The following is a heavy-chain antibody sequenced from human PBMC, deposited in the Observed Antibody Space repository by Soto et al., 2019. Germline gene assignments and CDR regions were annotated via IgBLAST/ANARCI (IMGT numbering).Heavy chain of an antibody. CDR1: GYSFTSYD. V-gene: IGHV1-3*01. Sequence: ASVKVSCKASGYSFTSYDVHWVRQAPGQGLEWMGWIIAGSGNTRFSQKFQGRVTITRDTSASTVYMELTSLISEDPAVYCCAKGIINYYYGADVWGQGTTVTVSS. CDR3: AKGIINYYYGADV. CDR2: IIAGSGNT. D-gene: IGHD3-10*01. J-gene: IGHJ6*02.